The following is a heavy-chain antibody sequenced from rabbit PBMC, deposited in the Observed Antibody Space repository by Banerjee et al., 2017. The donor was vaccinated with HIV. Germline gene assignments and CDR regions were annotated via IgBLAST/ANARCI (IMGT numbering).Heavy chain of an antibody. Sequence: WVRQAPGKGLEWIACINSSSGNTVYATWAKGRFTISKTSSTTVTLQMTSLTAADTATYFCARDLAGAIGWNFVLWGPGTLVTVS. V-gene: IGHV1S40*01. J-gene: IGHJ4*01. D-gene: IGHD4-1*01. CDR2: INSSSGNT. CDR3: ARDLAGAIGWNFVL.